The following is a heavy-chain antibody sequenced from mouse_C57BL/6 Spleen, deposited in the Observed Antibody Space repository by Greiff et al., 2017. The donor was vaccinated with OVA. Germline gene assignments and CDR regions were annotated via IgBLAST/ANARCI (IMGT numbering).Heavy chain of an antibody. Sequence: QVQLQQSGAELARPGASVKLSCKASGYTFTSYGISWVKQRTGQGLEWVGEIYPRSGNNYYNEKFKRKATLTSDKSPSTAYMELRSLTSEDSAVYFCAREGGYSNYDYWGQGTTLTVSS. V-gene: IGHV1-81*01. CDR2: IYPRSGNN. D-gene: IGHD2-5*01. CDR1: GYTFTSYG. CDR3: AREGGYSNYDY. J-gene: IGHJ2*01.